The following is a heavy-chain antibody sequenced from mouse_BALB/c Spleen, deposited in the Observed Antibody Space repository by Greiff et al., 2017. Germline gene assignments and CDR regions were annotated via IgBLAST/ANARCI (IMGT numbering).Heavy chain of an antibody. Sequence: EVHLVESGGGLVQPGGSRKLSCAASGFTFSSFGMHWVRQAPEKGLEWVAYISSGSSTIYYADTVKGRFTISRDNPKNTLFLQMTSLRSEDTAMYYCARFGKIYAMDYWGQGTSVTVSS. D-gene: IGHD2-1*01. CDR2: ISSGSSTI. CDR1: GFTFSSFG. V-gene: IGHV5-17*02. CDR3: ARFGKIYAMDY. J-gene: IGHJ4*01.